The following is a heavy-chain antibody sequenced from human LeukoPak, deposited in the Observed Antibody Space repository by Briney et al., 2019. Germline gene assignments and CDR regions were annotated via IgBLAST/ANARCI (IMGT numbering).Heavy chain of an antibody. V-gene: IGHV3-30-3*01. J-gene: IGHJ5*02. D-gene: IGHD1/OR15-1a*01. CDR1: GFTFSSYA. CDR2: ISYDGSNK. Sequence: GGSLRLSCAASGFTFSSYAMHWVRQAPGKGLEWVAVISYDGSNKYYADSVKGRFTISRDNSKNTLYLQMNSLRAEDTAVYYCASGTRFGNYGFYNWFDPWGQGTLVTVSS. CDR3: ASGTRFGNYGFYNWFDP.